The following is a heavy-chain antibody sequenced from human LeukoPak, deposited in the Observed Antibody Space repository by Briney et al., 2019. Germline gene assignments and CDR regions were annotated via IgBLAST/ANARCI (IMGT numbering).Heavy chain of an antibody. D-gene: IGHD3-10*01. CDR1: GGSISIYY. CDR2: IYYSGSS. J-gene: IGHJ4*02. V-gene: IGHV4-59*08. CDR3: ARRSPWYYYGSGSHFDY. Sequence: PSETLSLTCTVSGGSISIYYWSWIRQPPGKGLEWIGYIYYSGSSKYNPSLKSRVTISVDTSKNQFSLKLSSVTAADTAVYYCARRSPWYYYGSGSHFDYWGQGTLVTVSS.